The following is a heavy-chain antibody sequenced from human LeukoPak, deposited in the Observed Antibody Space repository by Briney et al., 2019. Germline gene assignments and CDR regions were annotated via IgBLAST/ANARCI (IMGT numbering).Heavy chain of an antibody. CDR3: ARGRVTMVRGVRKNWYFDL. J-gene: IGHJ2*01. Sequence: PSETLSLTCAVYGGSFSGYYWSWIRQPPGKGLEWIGEINHSGSTNYKLSLKSRVTISVDTSKNQFSLKLSSVTAADTAVYYCARGRVTMVRGVRKNWYFDLWGRGTLVTVSS. CDR1: GGSFSGYY. V-gene: IGHV4-34*01. D-gene: IGHD3-10*01. CDR2: INHSGST.